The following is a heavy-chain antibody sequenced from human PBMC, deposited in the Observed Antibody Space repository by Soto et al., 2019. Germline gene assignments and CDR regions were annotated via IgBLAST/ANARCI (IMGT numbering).Heavy chain of an antibody. D-gene: IGHD2-15*01. CDR2: MNPNSGNT. CDR3: ARVIRLGYCSGGSCRELERDDAFDT. CDR1: GYRFTIYD. Sequence: GAPVKVSCKASGYRFTIYDVNLVRQATGQRLEWMGWMNPNSGNTGYAQKFQGRVTMTRNTSISTAYMELSSLRSEDTAVYYCARVIRLGYCSGGSCRELERDDAFDTWGQGTMVTVSS. V-gene: IGHV1-8*01. J-gene: IGHJ3*02.